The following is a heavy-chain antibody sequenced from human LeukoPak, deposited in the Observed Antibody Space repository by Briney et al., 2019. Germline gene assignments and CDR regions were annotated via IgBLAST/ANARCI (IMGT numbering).Heavy chain of an antibody. D-gene: IGHD4-17*01. CDR1: AYSISGGYY. V-gene: IGHV4-38-2*02. Sequence: SETLSLTCTVSAYSISGGYYWGWIRQSPGRGLEWIGSFYHSGSTYFNPSLKSRVTISVATSKNQFSLKLNSLTAADTAVYHCARSTLISVTGRGYFDYCGQGTLVTVSS. CDR3: ARSTLISVTGRGYFDY. CDR2: FYHSGST. J-gene: IGHJ4*02.